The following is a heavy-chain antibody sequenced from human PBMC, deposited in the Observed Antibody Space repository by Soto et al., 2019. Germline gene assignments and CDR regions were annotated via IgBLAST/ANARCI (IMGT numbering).Heavy chain of an antibody. CDR2: ISYDGSNQ. CDR3: AKDQASGQGSFDS. V-gene: IGHV3-30*18. J-gene: IGHJ4*02. Sequence: GGSLRLSCAASGSTFNIYGMHWVRQAPDKGLEWVALISYDGSNQYYADSVKGRFTISRDNSKNTLFLQMNSLRADDTAVYYCAKDQASGQGSFDSWGQGTLVTVSS. CDR1: GSTFNIYG.